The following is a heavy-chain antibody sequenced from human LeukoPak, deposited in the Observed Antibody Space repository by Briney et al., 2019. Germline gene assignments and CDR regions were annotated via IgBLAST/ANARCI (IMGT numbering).Heavy chain of an antibody. CDR3: ARDAGYPQGYYYYGMDV. Sequence: SETLSLTCTVSGGSISSYYWSWIRQPPGKGLEWLGYIYYSGSTNYNPSLKSRVTISVDTSKNQFSLKLSSVTAADTAVYYCARDAGYPQGYYYYGMDVWGQGTTVTVSS. D-gene: IGHD3-9*01. J-gene: IGHJ6*02. V-gene: IGHV4-59*01. CDR1: GGSISSYY. CDR2: IYYSGST.